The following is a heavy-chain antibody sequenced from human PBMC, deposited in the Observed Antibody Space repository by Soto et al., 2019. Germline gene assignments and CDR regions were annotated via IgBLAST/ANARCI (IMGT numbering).Heavy chain of an antibody. J-gene: IGHJ6*02. CDR2: IIPILGIA. D-gene: IGHD3-3*01. V-gene: IGHV1-69*02. CDR3: ARVEARAGYYYGMDV. Sequence: QVQLVQSGAEVKKPGSSVKVSCKASGGTFSSYTISWVRQAPGQGLEWMGRIIPILGIANYAQKFQGRVTITADKSTSTAYMELSSLRSEDTAVYYCARVEARAGYYYGMDVWGQGTTVTVSS. CDR1: GGTFSSYT.